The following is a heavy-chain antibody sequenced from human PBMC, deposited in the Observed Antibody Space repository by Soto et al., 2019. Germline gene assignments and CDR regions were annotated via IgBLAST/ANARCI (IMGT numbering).Heavy chain of an antibody. V-gene: IGHV3-30-3*01. CDR1: GFTFSTYA. Sequence: QVQLVESGGGVVQPGRSLRLSCAASGFTFSTYAMHWVRQAPGKGLEWVALISYEGSDKDYADSVKGRFTISRDNSKNTLYLHMNSLRAEDTALYYCARDSIVTGRSDYWGQGTLVTVSS. D-gene: IGHD3-9*01. CDR3: ARDSIVTGRSDY. CDR2: ISYEGSDK. J-gene: IGHJ4*02.